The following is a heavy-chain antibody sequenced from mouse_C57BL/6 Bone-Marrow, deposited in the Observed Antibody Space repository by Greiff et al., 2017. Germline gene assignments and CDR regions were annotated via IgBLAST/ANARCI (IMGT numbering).Heavy chain of an antibody. CDR2: IHPNSGST. D-gene: IGHD2-3*01. CDR1: GYTFTSYW. CDR3: AREGDGYSYAMDY. Sequence: QVQLQQPGAELVKPGASVKLSCKASGYTFTSYWMHWVKQRPGQGLEWIGMIHPNSGSTNYNEKFKSKATLTVDKSSRTAYMQLSSLTSEDSAVYYCAREGDGYSYAMDYWGQGTSVTVSS. J-gene: IGHJ4*01. V-gene: IGHV1-64*01.